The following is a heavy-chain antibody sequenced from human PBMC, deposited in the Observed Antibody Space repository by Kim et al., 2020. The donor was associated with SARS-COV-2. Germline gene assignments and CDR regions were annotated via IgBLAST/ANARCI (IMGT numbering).Heavy chain of an antibody. CDR2: ISWNSGSI. CDR3: AKVSPGWVVDH. CDR1: GFTFDDYA. V-gene: IGHV3-9*01. Sequence: GGSLRLSCAASGFTFDDYAMHWVRQAPGKGLEWVSGISWNSGSIGYADSVKGRFTISRDNAKNSLYLQMNSLRAEDTALYYCAKVSPGWVVDHWGQGTLVTVSS. D-gene: IGHD2-2*01. J-gene: IGHJ4*02.